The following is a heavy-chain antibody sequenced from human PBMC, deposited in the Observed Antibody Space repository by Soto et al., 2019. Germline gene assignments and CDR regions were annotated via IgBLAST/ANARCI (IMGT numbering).Heavy chain of an antibody. CDR3: ARVVRGWHPHLGS. V-gene: IGHV4-34*01. CDR2: INHSGSG. J-gene: IGHJ4*02. Sequence: SETLSLTCAAYGGPFNGYYWSWIRQPPGKGLEWIGEINHSGSGNYNPSLKSRVTISLDTSKNQFSLKLDSVTAADTAVSYCARVVRGWHPHLGSWGQRTRVTVSS. D-gene: IGHD2-21*01. CDR1: GGPFNGYY.